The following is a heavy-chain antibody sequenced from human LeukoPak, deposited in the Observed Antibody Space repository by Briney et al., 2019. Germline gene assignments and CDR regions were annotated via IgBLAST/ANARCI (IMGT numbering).Heavy chain of an antibody. V-gene: IGHV4-59*01. CDR1: GGSIDSYY. CDR3: ARVYQSAEYYFDY. Sequence: SETLSLTCTVSGGSIDSYYWSWIRQPPGKGLEWIGYIYYTGSTEYHPSLKSRVTISLDPSKNQFSLKLTSVTAADTAVYYCARVYQSAEYYFDYWGQGNLVSVSS. D-gene: IGHD2-2*01. CDR2: IYYTGST. J-gene: IGHJ4*02.